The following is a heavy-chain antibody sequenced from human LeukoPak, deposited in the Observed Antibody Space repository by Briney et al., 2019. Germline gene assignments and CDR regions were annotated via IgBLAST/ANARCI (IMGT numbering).Heavy chain of an antibody. CDR1: GGSISGYY. CDR2: IYINGTT. J-gene: IGHJ5*02. D-gene: IGHD6-13*01. Sequence: SETLSLTCTVSGGSISGYYWSWIRQPPGKGLEWIGYIYINGTTNYNPSLKRRVTISVDTSNNHFSLKLTFVTAADTAVYYCARRGTSWYDWFDPWGQGTLVTVSS. V-gene: IGHV4-59*08. CDR3: ARRGTSWYDWFDP.